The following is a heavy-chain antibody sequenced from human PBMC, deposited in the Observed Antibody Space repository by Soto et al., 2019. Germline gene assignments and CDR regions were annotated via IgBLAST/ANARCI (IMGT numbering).Heavy chain of an antibody. V-gene: IGHV4-59*08. D-gene: IGHD3-22*01. Sequence: PSETLSLTCTISCGSPSYYYWTWIRQPPGKGLEWIGNIDNSGSTTYNPSLKSRVTISVDTSKNQFSLKLSSVTAADTAVYYCARVQYYYDSSGYPHYGMDVWGQGTTVTVSS. CDR3: ARVQYYYDSSGYPHYGMDV. CDR1: CGSPSYYY. CDR2: IDNSGST. J-gene: IGHJ6*02.